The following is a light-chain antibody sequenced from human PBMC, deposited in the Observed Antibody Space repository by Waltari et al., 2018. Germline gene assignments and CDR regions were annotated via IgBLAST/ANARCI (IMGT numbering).Light chain of an antibody. Sequence: QLVLTQSPSASASLGASVKLTCTLDSGHSSNIVAWLQQHPAKGPRYLMKVNSDGSHSKGDEMPDRFSGSSSGAERYLTISSVQSEDEADYYCETGGHGTWVFGGGTKLTVL. CDR2: VNSDGSH. CDR1: SGHSSNI. CDR3: ETGGHGTWV. J-gene: IGLJ3*02. V-gene: IGLV4-69*02.